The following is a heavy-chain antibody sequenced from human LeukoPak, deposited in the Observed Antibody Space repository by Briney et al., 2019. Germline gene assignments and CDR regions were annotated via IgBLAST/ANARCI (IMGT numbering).Heavy chain of an antibody. CDR3: ARTNERYSNYNLFDY. CDR1: GFTFNVYG. CDR2: IWYDGSNQ. D-gene: IGHD4-11*01. J-gene: IGHJ4*02. V-gene: IGHV3-33*01. Sequence: PGRSLRLSCAASGFTFNVYGMHWVRQAPDKGLEWVAVIWYDGSNQYYADSVKGRFTISRDNSENTLYLQMNSLRAEDTAVYYCARTNERYSNYNLFDYWGQGTPVTVSS.